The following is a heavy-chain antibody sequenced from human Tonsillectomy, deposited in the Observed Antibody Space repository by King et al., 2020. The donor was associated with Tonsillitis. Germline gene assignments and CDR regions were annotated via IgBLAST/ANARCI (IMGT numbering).Heavy chain of an antibody. CDR1: GFAFSSYS. CDR3: STLFGLQGA. J-gene: IGHJ4*02. D-gene: IGHD4-11*01. V-gene: IGHV3-21*01. CDR2: ISSSSSYI. Sequence: VQLVESGGGLVKPGGSLRLSCAASGFAFSSYSINWVRQAPGKGLEWVSSISSSSSYIYYADSVKARFSISRDNAKNSLYLQMNSLRAEDTAVYYGSTLFGLQGAWGQGTLVTVSS.